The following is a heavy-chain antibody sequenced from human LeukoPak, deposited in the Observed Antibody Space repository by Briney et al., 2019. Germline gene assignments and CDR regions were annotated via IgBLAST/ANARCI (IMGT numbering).Heavy chain of an antibody. J-gene: IGHJ5*02. Sequence: SETLSLTCAVSGGSIITNSYYWGWIRQPPGKGLEWIGSIYYSGSTYYNPSLKSRVTISVDTSKNQFSLKLSSVTAADTAVYYCARIRYFDLSFDPWGQGTLVTVSS. CDR3: ARIRYFDLSFDP. CDR1: GGSIITNSYY. D-gene: IGHD3-9*01. V-gene: IGHV4-39*07. CDR2: IYYSGST.